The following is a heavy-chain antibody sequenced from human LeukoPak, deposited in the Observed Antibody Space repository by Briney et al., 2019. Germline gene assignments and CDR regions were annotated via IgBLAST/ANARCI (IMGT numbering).Heavy chain of an antibody. CDR3: ARGGDIHLWINYYYYMDV. D-gene: IGHD5-18*01. CDR2: INPSGGRT. Sequence: GASVKVSCKASGYTFTSYYMHWVRQAPGQGLEWMGLINPSGGRTTYAQKFQGRVTLTRDMSTSTVYMELSSLRSEDTAVYYRARGGDIHLWINYYYYMDVWGKGTTVTVSS. CDR1: GYTFTSYY. J-gene: IGHJ6*03. V-gene: IGHV1-46*01.